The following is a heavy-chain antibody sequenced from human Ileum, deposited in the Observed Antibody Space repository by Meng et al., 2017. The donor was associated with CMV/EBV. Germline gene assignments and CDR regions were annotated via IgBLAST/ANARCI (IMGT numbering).Heavy chain of an antibody. V-gene: IGHV4-39*07. CDR3: ASGDSLRAVDF. D-gene: IGHD2-21*02. J-gene: IGHJ4*02. CDR2: IYYSGGT. CDR1: VASISRSTYY. Sequence: GHGRVKPSETPPLTCPVSVASISRSTYYWGWIRQPPGKGLEWIGSIYYSGGTYYNPSLKSRVTISVDTSKNQFSLKLNSVTAADTAVYYCASGDSLRAVDFWGQGTLVTVSS.